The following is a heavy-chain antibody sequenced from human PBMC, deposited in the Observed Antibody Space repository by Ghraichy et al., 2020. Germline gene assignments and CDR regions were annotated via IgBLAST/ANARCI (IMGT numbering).Heavy chain of an antibody. CDR2: INPSGGST. CDR3: ARDPPYYYDSSGYFPYYFDY. CDR1: GYTFTSYY. D-gene: IGHD3-22*01. Sequence: ASVKVSCKASGYTFTSYYMHWVRQAPGQGLEWMGIINPSGGSTSYAQKFQGRVTMTRDTSTSPVYMELSSLRSEDTAVYYCARDPPYYYDSSGYFPYYFDYWGQGTLVTVSS. J-gene: IGHJ4*02. V-gene: IGHV1-46*01.